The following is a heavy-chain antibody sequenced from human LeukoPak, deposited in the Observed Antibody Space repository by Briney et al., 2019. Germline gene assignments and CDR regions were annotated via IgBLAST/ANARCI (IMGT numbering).Heavy chain of an antibody. CDR1: GYTFTSYG. CDR2: ISAYNGNT. V-gene: IGHV1-18*01. J-gene: IGHJ4*02. D-gene: IGHD5-12*01. CDR3: ARARAATILSPTDY. Sequence: GASVKVSCKASGYTFTSYGISWVRQAPGQGLEWMGWISAYNGNTNYAQKLQGRVTMTTDTSTSTAYMELRSLRSDDTAVYYCARARAATILSPTDYWGQGILVTVSS.